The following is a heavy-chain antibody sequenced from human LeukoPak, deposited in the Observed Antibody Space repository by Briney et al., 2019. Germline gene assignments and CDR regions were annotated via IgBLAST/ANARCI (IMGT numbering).Heavy chain of an antibody. CDR2: IYHSGST. CDR3: ARSLRDYYYYYYMDV. CDR1: GYSISSGYY. J-gene: IGHJ6*03. V-gene: IGHV4-38-2*01. Sequence: SETLSLTCAVSGYSISSGYYWGWIRQPPGKGLEWIGSIYHSGSTYYNPSLKSRVTISVDTSKNQFPLKLSSVTAADTAVYYCARSLRDYYYYYYMDVWGKGTTVTVSS. D-gene: IGHD3-10*01.